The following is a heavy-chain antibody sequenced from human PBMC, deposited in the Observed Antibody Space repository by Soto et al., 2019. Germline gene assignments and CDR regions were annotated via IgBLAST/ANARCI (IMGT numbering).Heavy chain of an antibody. CDR1: GGSFSGYY. J-gene: IGHJ5*02. Sequence: KPSETLSLTCAVYGGSFSGYYWSWIRQPPGKGLEWIGEINHSGSTNYNPSLKSRVTISVDTSKNQFSLKLSSVTAADTAVYYCARGSWYFVSTLERSWFDPWGQGTLVTVSS. CDR3: ARGSWYFVSTLERSWFDP. D-gene: IGHD6-13*01. V-gene: IGHV4-34*01. CDR2: INHSGST.